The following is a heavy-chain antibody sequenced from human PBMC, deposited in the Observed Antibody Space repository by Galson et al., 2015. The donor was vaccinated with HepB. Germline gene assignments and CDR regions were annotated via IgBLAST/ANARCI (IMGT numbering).Heavy chain of an antibody. CDR3: ARTYGIGLSYFDF. D-gene: IGHD1-26*01. CDR1: GFTFNSYA. CDR2: IWYDGTKT. J-gene: IGHJ4*02. V-gene: IGHV3-33*01. Sequence: SLRLSCAASGFTFNSYAMHWVRQAPGKGLEWVAVIWYDGTKTYYADFVQGRFTISRDSDKNTVYLQMNSLRAADTAVYFCARTYGIGLSYFDFWGQGTLVTVSS.